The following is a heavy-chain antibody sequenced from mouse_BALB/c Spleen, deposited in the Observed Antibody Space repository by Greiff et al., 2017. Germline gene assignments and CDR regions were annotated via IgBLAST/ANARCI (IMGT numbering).Heavy chain of an antibody. D-gene: IGHD2-2*01. Sequence: EVKVEESGGGLVKPGGSLKLSCAASGFTFSSYAMSWVRQTPEKRLEWVASISSGGSTYYPDSVKGRFTISRDNARNILYLQMSSLRSEDTAMYYCARGRDGYDGAWFAYWGQGTLVTVSA. CDR3: ARGRDGYDGAWFAY. CDR2: ISSGGST. V-gene: IGHV5-6-5*01. J-gene: IGHJ3*01. CDR1: GFTFSSYA.